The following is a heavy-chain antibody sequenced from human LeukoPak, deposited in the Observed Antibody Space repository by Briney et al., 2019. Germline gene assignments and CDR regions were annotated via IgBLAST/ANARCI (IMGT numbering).Heavy chain of an antibody. CDR2: IKYDGSET. CDR3: TRDRYGD. Sequence: GGSLRLSCAASGFTFSDYTMSWVRQPPGRALEWLANIKYDGSETFYVDSVKGRFTISRDNARKSVYLQMDSLRVDDTALYYCTRDRYGDWGQGTPVTVSS. V-gene: IGHV3-7*05. J-gene: IGHJ4*02. CDR1: GFTFSDYT. D-gene: IGHD4-17*01.